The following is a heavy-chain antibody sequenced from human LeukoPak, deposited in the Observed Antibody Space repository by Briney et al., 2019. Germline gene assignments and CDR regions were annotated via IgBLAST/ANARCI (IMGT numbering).Heavy chain of an antibody. CDR2: ISGSGGST. D-gene: IGHD3-9*01. CDR1: GDSISRSSYY. J-gene: IGHJ4*02. V-gene: IGHV3-23*01. Sequence: ETLSLTCTVSGDSISRSSYYWGWVRPPPGKGLEWVSAISGSGGSTYYADSVKGRFTISRDNSKNTLYLQMNSLRAEDTAVYYCAKDGGDYDILTGYPYYFDYWGQGTLVTVSS. CDR3: AKDGGDYDILTGYPYYFDY.